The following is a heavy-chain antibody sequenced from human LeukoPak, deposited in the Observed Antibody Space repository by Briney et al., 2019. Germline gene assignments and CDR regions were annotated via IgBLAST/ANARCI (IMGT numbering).Heavy chain of an antibody. CDR2: ISGSGGRT. D-gene: IGHD5-12*01. J-gene: IGHJ6*02. CDR3: AKDIRGYSGYKPTSLNYYYGMDV. Sequence: GGSLRLSCAASGFTFSTYWMHWVRQAPGKGLEWVSAISGSGGRTYQPDSVKGRFTISRDNSKNTLYLQMNSLRAEDTAVYYCAKDIRGYSGYKPTSLNYYYGMDVWGQGTTVTVSS. CDR1: GFTFSTYW. V-gene: IGHV3-23*01.